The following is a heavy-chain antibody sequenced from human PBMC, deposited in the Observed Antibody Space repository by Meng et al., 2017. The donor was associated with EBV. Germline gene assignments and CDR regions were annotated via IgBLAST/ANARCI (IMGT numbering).Heavy chain of an antibody. CDR2: LIPMSGAP. D-gene: IGHD3-10*01. CDR3: ASESGRGFTPDF. V-gene: IGHV1-69*01. Sequence: QVRVEQSGAEVKRPGSSVKISCKTSGGPSRSDAVSWVRQGPGQGLEWLGGLIPMSGAPHYAQKFQDRVTITADEYTRTHYMELSSLRSDDTAMYYCASESGRGFTPDFWGQGTLVTVSS. CDR1: GGPSRSDA. J-gene: IGHJ4*02.